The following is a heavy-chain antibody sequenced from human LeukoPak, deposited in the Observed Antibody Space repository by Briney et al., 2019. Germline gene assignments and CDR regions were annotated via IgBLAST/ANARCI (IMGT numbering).Heavy chain of an antibody. CDR1: GFTFSNYA. CDR2: ISGGGLKT. CDR3: AGTMQLDF. J-gene: IGHJ4*02. V-gene: IGHV3-23*01. Sequence: GGSLRLSCAASGFTFSNYAMSWVRQAPGKGLEWVSSISGGGLKTYYADSVKGRFTISRDNSKNTLYLQMNSLRAADTAVYYCAGTMQLDFWGQGTLVTVSS. D-gene: IGHD1-1*01.